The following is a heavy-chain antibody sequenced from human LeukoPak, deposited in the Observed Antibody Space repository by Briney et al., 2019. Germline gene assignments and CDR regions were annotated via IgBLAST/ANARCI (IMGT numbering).Heavy chain of an antibody. Sequence: GGSLRLSCAASGFTVSGNFMCWVRQAPGKGLEWVSVIYSGGSTYYADSVKGRFTISRDNSRNTLYLQMNSLRAEDTAVYYCTRVVYSSGYSQGFDVWGQGTMVTVSS. V-gene: IGHV3-66*01. J-gene: IGHJ3*01. CDR3: TRVVYSSGYSQGFDV. D-gene: IGHD3-22*01. CDR1: GFTVSGNF. CDR2: IYSGGST.